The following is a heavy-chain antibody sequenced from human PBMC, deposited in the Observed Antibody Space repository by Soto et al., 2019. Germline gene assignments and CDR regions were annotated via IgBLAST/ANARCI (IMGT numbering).Heavy chain of an antibody. CDR3: ATDGDILTGLNGGGY. CDR1: GFTFRKAW. CDR2: IKSKINGETT. V-gene: IGHV3-15*01. J-gene: IGHJ4*02. D-gene: IGHD3-9*01. Sequence: EVQLVESGGGLVKPGGSLRLSCAASGFTFRKAWMTWVRQAPGKGLEWVGRIKSKINGETTDYAAPVKGRFSISRDDSKNTLFLQMNSLKTEDTAVYYCATDGDILTGLNGGGYCGQGTLVTVSS.